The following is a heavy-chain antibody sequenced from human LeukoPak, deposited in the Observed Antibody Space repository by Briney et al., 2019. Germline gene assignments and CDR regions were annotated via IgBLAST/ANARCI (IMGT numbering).Heavy chain of an antibody. Sequence: ASVKVSCKASGYTFTGYYMHWVRQAPGQGLEWMGWINPNSGGTNYAQKFQGRVTMTRDTSISTAYMELSRLRSDDTAVYYCARDPGYGSGSYYNGGYFDYWGQGTLVTVSS. J-gene: IGHJ4*02. CDR2: INPNSGGT. V-gene: IGHV1-2*02. CDR3: ARDPGYGSGSYYNGGYFDY. D-gene: IGHD3-10*01. CDR1: GYTFTGYY.